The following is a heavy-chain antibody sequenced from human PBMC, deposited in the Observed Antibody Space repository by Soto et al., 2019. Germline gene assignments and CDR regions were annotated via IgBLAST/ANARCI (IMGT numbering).Heavy chain of an antibody. CDR2: MNPNSGNT. CDR3: AREYYCSGGSCYPGGFDP. V-gene: IGHV1-8*01. J-gene: IGHJ5*02. Sequence: ASVKVSCKASGYTFTSYDINWVRQATGQGLEWMGWMNPNSGNTGYAQKFQGRVTMTRNTSISTAYMELSSLRSEDTAVYYCAREYYCSGGSCYPGGFDPWGQAPLVTVSS. D-gene: IGHD2-15*01. CDR1: GYTFTSYD.